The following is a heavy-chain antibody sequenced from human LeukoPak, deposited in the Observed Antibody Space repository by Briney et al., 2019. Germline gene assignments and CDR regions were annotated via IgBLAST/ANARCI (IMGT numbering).Heavy chain of an antibody. CDR1: GFTFSSYA. CDR3: ARDRAVAQSIDYYYYYGMDV. D-gene: IGHD6-19*01. J-gene: IGHJ6*02. CDR2: ISGSTGST. V-gene: IGHV3-23*01. Sequence: GGSLRLSCAASGFTFSSYAMSWVRQAPGKGLEWVSTISGSTGSTYYADSVKGRFTISRDNSKNTLYLQMNSLRAEDTAVYYCARDRAVAQSIDYYYYYGMDVWGQGTTVTVSS.